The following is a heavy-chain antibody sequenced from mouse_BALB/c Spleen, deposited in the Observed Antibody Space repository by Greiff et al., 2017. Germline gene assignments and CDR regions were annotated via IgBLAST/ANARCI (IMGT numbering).Heavy chain of an antibody. CDR2: IDPANGNT. CDR1: GFNIKDTY. D-gene: IGHD2-1*01. Sequence: VQLQQPGAELVKPGASVKLSCTASGFNIKDTYMHWVKQRPEQGLEWIGRIDPANGNTKYDPKFQGKATITADTSSNTAYLQLSSLTSEDTAVYYCARRGGNYLYAMDYWGQGTSVTVSS. V-gene: IGHV14-3*02. CDR3: ARRGGNYLYAMDY. J-gene: IGHJ4*01.